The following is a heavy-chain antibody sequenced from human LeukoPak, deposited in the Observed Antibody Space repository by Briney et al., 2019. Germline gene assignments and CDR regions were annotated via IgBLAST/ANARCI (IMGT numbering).Heavy chain of an antibody. J-gene: IGHJ4*02. Sequence: SETLSLTCTVSGGSISSYYWSWIRQPPGKGLEWIGYIYYSGSTNYNPSLKSRVTISVDTSKNQFSLKLSSVTAADTAVYYCARTVAVAGIFDYWGQGTLVTVSS. CDR3: ARTVAVAGIFDY. CDR2: IYYSGST. D-gene: IGHD6-19*01. CDR1: GGSISSYY. V-gene: IGHV4-59*01.